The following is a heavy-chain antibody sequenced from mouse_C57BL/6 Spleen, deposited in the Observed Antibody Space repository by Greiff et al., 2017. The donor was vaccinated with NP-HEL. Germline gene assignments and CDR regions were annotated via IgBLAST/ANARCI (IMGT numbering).Heavy chain of an antibody. CDR2: IHPNSGST. Sequence: VQLQQPGAELVKPGASVKLSCKASGYTFTSYWMHWVKQRPGQGLEWIGMIHPNSGSTNYNEKFKSKATLTVDKSSSTAYMQLSSLTSEDSAVYYCARVRLTGTYFDYWGQGTTLTVSS. V-gene: IGHV1-64*01. J-gene: IGHJ2*01. CDR1: GYTFTSYW. D-gene: IGHD4-1*01. CDR3: ARVRLTGTYFDY.